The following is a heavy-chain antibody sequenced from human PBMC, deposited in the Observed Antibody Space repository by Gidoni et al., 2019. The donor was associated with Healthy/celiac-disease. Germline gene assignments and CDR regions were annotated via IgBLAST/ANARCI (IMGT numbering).Heavy chain of an antibody. V-gene: IGHV3-9*01. Sequence: EVQLVESGGGLVQPGRYLRLSCAASGFTFDDYAMHWVRQAPGKGLELVSGISWNSGSIGYADSVKGRFTISRDNAKNSLYLQMNSLRAEDTALYYCARSSSDGVVAKYTVDAFDIWGQGTMVTVSS. CDR1: GFTFDDYA. CDR3: ARSSSDGVVAKYTVDAFDI. D-gene: IGHD5-12*01. CDR2: ISWNSGSI. J-gene: IGHJ3*02.